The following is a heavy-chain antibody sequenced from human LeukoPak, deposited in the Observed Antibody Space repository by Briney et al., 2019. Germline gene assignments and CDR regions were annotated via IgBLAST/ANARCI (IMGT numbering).Heavy chain of an antibody. D-gene: IGHD3-22*01. Sequence: SETLSLTCAVYGGSFSGYYWSWIRQTPLKELKWLGQVNDSGSANYNPSLRSRVTMSVDTSKNQFSMKLTSVTAADTAVYFCASSYYDTVGFSPFDYWGQGTLVTVPS. V-gene: IGHV4-34*01. CDR3: ASSYYDTVGFSPFDY. CDR1: GGSFSGYY. CDR2: VNDSGSA. J-gene: IGHJ4*02.